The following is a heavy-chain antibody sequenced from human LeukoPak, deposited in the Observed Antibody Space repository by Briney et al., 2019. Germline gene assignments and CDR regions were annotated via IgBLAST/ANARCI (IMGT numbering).Heavy chain of an antibody. J-gene: IGHJ2*01. Sequence: KASQTLSLTCTVAGGSISSSNWWSWVRQPPGKGLEWIGEIWHSGLTNDNPSLKSRVTMSLDKSKNQFSLRLSSVTAADTAVYYCATKGPDNWYFDPWGRGTLVTVSS. CDR3: ATKGPDNWYFDP. D-gene: IGHD1-14*01. CDR1: GGSISSSNW. CDR2: IWHSGLT. V-gene: IGHV4-4*02.